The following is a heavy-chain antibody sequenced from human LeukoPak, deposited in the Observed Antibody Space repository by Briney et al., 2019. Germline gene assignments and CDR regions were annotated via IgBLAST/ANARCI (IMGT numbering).Heavy chain of an antibody. D-gene: IGHD6-19*01. Sequence: PGGSLRLSCAGSGFTFSRYNMNWFRQAPGKGLERVASISSRSSYIFYADSVKRRFTISRDNAKNSLYLQMNSLGAEDTAVYYCARDAQWLVPEGYYYYMDVWGKGTTVTVSS. CDR3: ARDAQWLVPEGYYYYMDV. CDR1: GFTFSRYN. J-gene: IGHJ6*03. V-gene: IGHV3-21*01. CDR2: ISSRSSYI.